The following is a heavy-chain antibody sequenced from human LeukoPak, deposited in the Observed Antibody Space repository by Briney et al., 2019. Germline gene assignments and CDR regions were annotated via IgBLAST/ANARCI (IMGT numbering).Heavy chain of an antibody. Sequence: ASVKVSCKASGYTFTGYYMHWVRQAPGQGLEWMGWINPNSGGTNYAQKFQGWVTMTRDTSISTAYMELGRLRSDDTAVYYCARHNTAMVGYYFDYWGQGTLVTVSS. CDR2: INPNSGGT. CDR3: ARHNTAMVGYYFDY. D-gene: IGHD5-18*01. V-gene: IGHV1-2*04. CDR1: GYTFTGYY. J-gene: IGHJ4*02.